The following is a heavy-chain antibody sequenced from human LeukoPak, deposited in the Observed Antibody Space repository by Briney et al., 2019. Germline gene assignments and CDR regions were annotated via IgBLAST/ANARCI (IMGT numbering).Heavy chain of an antibody. CDR1: GYSISSGYY. J-gene: IGHJ4*02. V-gene: IGHV4-38-2*01. Sequence: SETLSLTCAVSGYSISSGYYWGWIRQPPGKGLGWIGSIYHSGSTYYNPSLKSRVTISVDTSKNQFSLKLSSVTAADTAVYYCARHEGSGGYSYGHSFDYWGQGTLVTVSS. D-gene: IGHD5-18*01. CDR3: ARHEGSGGYSYGHSFDY. CDR2: IYHSGST.